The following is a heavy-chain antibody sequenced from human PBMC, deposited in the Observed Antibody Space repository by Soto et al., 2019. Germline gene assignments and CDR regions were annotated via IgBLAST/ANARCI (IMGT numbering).Heavy chain of an antibody. CDR2: IYYSGST. CDR3: ARTYYDFWSGPPATYYYGMDV. D-gene: IGHD3-3*01. Sequence: SETLSLTCTVSGGSISSGGYYCSWIRQHPGKGLEWIGYIYYSGSTYYNPSLKSRVTISVDTSKNQFSLKLSSVTAADTAVYYCARTYYDFWSGPPATYYYGMDVWGQGTTVTVSS. CDR1: GGSISSGGYY. J-gene: IGHJ6*02. V-gene: IGHV4-31*02.